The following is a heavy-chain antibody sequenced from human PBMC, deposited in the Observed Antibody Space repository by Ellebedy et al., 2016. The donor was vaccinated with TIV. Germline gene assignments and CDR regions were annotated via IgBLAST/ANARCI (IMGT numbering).Heavy chain of an antibody. D-gene: IGHD4-11*01. CDR1: GFTFSSYW. V-gene: IGHV3-74*01. Sequence: GGSLRLXXAASGFTFSSYWMHWVRQAPGKGLVWVSRIKGDGSSTNHADSVKGRFTISRDDARNSLYLQMNSLRAEDTAVYYCVRGLDGKLDSWGRGTLVTVSS. CDR2: IKGDGSST. J-gene: IGHJ4*02. CDR3: VRGLDGKLDS.